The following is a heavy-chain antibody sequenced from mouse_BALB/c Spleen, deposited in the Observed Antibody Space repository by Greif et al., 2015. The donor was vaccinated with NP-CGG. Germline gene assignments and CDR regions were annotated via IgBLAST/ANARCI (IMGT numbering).Heavy chain of an antibody. D-gene: IGHD2-4*01. CDR3: ARYDYDYYAMDY. CDR1: GSALSSYW. J-gene: IGHJ4*01. CDR2: IYPGDGDT. V-gene: IGHV1-80*01. Sequence: QVQLKQSGAELVRPGSSVKISCKASGSALSSYWMHWVKQRPGQGLEWIGQIYPGDGDTTYNGQFKGKAPLTADKSSSTAYMQLSSLTSEDSAVYFCARYDYDYYAMDYWGQGTSVTVSS.